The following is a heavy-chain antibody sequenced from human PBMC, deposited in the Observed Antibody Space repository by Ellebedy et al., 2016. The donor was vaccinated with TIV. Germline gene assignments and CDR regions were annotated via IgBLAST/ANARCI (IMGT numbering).Heavy chain of an antibody. D-gene: IGHD7-27*01. J-gene: IGHJ4*02. CDR1: GITVSNNY. V-gene: IGHV3-66*01. Sequence: GESLKISXVASGITVSNNYMRWVRQAPGKGLEWVSLMYSTGITRYADSVKGRFTISRDNSQNTLFLQMNSLRTEDTAMYYCARDPSAINTRTWGWGQGTLVTVSA. CDR2: MYSTGIT. CDR3: ARDPSAINTRTWG.